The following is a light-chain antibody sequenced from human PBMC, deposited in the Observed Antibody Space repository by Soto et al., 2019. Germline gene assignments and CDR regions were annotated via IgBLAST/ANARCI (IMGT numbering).Light chain of an antibody. Sequence: EIVLRQSPATLSLSPGERATLSCRASQSVSSYLAWYQQKPGQAPRLLIYDASNRATGIPARFSGSGSGTDFSLTISRLEPEDFAVYYCQQSPGTFGQGTKVDIK. CDR2: DAS. J-gene: IGKJ1*01. CDR3: QQSPGT. CDR1: QSVSSY. V-gene: IGKV3-11*01.